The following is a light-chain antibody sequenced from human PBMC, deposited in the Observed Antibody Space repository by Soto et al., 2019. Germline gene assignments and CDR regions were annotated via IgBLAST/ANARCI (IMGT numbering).Light chain of an antibody. V-gene: IGKV3-20*01. CDR1: ETVSRSY. CDR2: DAS. Sequence: EIVLTQSPGTMSLSPGQRVTLSCRASETVSRSYLAWYQQTPGQAPRLLIYDASTRASGIPDRFSGSGSGTDFSLTISRLEPEDCAVYYCQQFVESPYTFGQGTKLEIK. CDR3: QQFVESPYT. J-gene: IGKJ2*01.